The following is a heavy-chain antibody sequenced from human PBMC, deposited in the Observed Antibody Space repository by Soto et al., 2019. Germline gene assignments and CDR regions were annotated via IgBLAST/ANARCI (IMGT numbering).Heavy chain of an antibody. D-gene: IGHD3-10*01. CDR3: AREIHTMVRGPYGMDV. Sequence: SVKVSCKASGGTFSSYAISWVRQAPGQGLEWMGGIIPIFGTANYAQKFQGRVTITADESTSTAYMELSSLRSEDTDVYYCAREIHTMVRGPYGMDVWGQGTTVTVSS. V-gene: IGHV1-69*13. CDR2: IIPIFGTA. J-gene: IGHJ6*02. CDR1: GGTFSSYA.